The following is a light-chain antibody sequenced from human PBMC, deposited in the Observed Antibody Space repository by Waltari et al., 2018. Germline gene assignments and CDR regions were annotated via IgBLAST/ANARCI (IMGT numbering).Light chain of an antibody. CDR1: QSVGSN. CDR2: GAS. CDR3: QQYNNWPPWT. V-gene: IGKV3-15*01. J-gene: IGKJ1*01. Sequence: ETVLTQSPATLSVSPRERATLSCRASQSVGSNLAWYQQKPGQAPRLLIYGASTRATGIPARFSGSGSGTEFTLTISSLQSEDFAVYYCQQYNNWPPWTFGQGTKVEIK.